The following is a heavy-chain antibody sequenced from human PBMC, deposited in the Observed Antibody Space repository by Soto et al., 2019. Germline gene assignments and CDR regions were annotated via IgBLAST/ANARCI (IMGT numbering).Heavy chain of an antibody. CDR1: GFTFSNYV. CDR3: VREGRGSFDF. J-gene: IGHJ3*01. V-gene: IGHV3-23*01. D-gene: IGHD5-12*01. CDR2: IGGRGNSA. Sequence: GGSLRLSCAASGFTFSNYVMSWVRQAPGKGLEWVSVIGGRGNSAYYADSVQGRFTISRDNSKNTLSLQMSSLTADDTAIYYCVREGRGSFDFWGRGTMVTVSS.